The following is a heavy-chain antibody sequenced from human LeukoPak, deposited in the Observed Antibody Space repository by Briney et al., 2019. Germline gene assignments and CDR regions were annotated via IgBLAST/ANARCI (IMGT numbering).Heavy chain of an antibody. J-gene: IGHJ6*02. V-gene: IGHV1-69*04. D-gene: IGHD6-19*01. CDR1: GGTFSSYA. CDR3: ASTPVAVAGQTYYYYGMDV. CDR2: IIPILGIA. Sequence: SVKVSCKASGGTFSSYAISWVRQAPGQGLEWMGRIIPILGIANYAQKFQGRVTITADKSTSTAYMELSSLRSEDTAVYCCASTPVAVAGQTYYYYGMDVWGQGTTVTVSS.